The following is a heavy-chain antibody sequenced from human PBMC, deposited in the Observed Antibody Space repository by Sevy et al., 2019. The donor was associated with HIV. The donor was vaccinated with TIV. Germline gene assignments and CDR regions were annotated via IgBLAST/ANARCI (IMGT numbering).Heavy chain of an antibody. CDR1: GGSISSGGYY. V-gene: IGHV4-31*03. D-gene: IGHD2-15*01. J-gene: IGHJ4*02. CDR3: ARVAARDYCSGGSCYYYFDY. Sequence: SETLSLTCTVSGGSISSGGYYWSWIRQHPGKGLEWIGYIYYSGSTYYNPSLKSRVTTSVDTSKNQFSLKLSSVTAADTAVYYCARVAARDYCSGGSCYYYFDYWGQGTLVTVSS. CDR2: IYYSGST.